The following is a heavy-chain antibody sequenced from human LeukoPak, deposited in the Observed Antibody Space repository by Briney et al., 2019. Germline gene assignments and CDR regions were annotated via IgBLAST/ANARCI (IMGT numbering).Heavy chain of an antibody. CDR1: GYTFTGYY. J-gene: IGHJ5*02. V-gene: IGHV1-2*02. D-gene: IGHD3-10*01. CDR3: ARDLAYGSGQNWFDP. CDR2: INPNSGGT. Sequence: ASVKVSCKASGYTFTGYYMHRVRQAPGQGLEWMGWINPNSGGTNYAQKFQGRVTMTRDTSISTAYMELSRLRSDDTAVYYCARDLAYGSGQNWFDPWGQGTLVTVSS.